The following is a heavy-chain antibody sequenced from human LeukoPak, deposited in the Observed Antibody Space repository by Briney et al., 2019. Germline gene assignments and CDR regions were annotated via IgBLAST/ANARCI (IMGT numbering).Heavy chain of an antibody. V-gene: IGHV3-15*04. CDR2: IESKTDSGTT. D-gene: IGHD3-16*01. CDR1: GFPFSDAW. CDR3: TRDEGDDYFDN. J-gene: IGHJ4*02. Sequence: GGSLRLSCAASGFPFSDAWMSWVRQAPGKGLEWVGRIESKTDSGTTEYAAPGKGRFTISRDDSKNTLYLQMNSLKTEDTAVYYCTRDEGDDYFDNWGQGTLVTVFS.